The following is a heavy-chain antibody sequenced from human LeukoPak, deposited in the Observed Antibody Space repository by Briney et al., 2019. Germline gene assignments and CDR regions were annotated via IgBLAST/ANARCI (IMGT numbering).Heavy chain of an antibody. D-gene: IGHD4-17*01. V-gene: IGHV3-74*01. Sequence: GGSLRLSCAASGFTFSNNMMHWVRHAPGKGLVRVSRIKSDGITITYADSVKGRFTISRDNSKNTLYLQMNSLRAEDTAVYYCANSYGDYFPPDKVDYWGQGTLVTVSS. CDR1: GFTFSNNM. CDR3: ANSYGDYFPPDKVDY. CDR2: IKSDGITI. J-gene: IGHJ4*02.